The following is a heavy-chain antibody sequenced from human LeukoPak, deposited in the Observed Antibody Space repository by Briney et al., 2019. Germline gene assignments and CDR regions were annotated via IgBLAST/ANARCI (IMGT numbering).Heavy chain of an antibody. J-gene: IGHJ4*02. CDR2: IYYSGST. Sequence: PSQTLSLTCTVSGGSISSGGYYWSWIRQHPGKGLEWIGYIYYSGSTYYNPSLKSRVTISVDTSKNQFSLKLSSVTAADTAVYYCARGANDSSGYYFSPFDYWGQGTLVTVSS. D-gene: IGHD3-22*01. V-gene: IGHV4-31*03. CDR1: GGSISSGGYY. CDR3: ARGANDSSGYYFSPFDY.